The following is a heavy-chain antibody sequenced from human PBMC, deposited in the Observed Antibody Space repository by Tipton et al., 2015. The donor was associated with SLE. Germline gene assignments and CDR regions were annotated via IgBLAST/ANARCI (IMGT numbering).Heavy chain of an antibody. CDR1: GGSISSSYY. Sequence: TLSLTCTVSGGSISSSYYWGWIRQSPGKGLEWIATIYYSGSAYYNPSLKSRIAISVDTSKNQFSLKLSSMTTADTAVYFCARHDYDTYCFDYWGQGTLVTVSS. CDR3: ARHDYDTYCFDY. J-gene: IGHJ4*02. CDR2: IYYSGSA. D-gene: IGHD3-16*01. V-gene: IGHV4-39*01.